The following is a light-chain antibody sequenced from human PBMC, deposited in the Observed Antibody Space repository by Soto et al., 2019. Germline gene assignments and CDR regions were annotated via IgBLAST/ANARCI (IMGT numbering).Light chain of an antibody. V-gene: IGKV1-5*01. CDR1: QSISSW. CDR2: DAS. J-gene: IGKJ4*01. CDR3: QQYNSYLT. Sequence: DIQMTQSPSTLSASVGDRVTIPCRASQSISSWLAWYQQKPGKAPKLLIYDASSLESGVPSRFSGSGSGTEFTLTISSLQPDEFATYYCQQYNSYLTFGGGTKVEIK.